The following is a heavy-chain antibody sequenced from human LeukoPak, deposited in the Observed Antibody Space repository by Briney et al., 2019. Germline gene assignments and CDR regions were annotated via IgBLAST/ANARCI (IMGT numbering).Heavy chain of an antibody. CDR2: ISYDGSNK. Sequence: PGGSLRLSCAASGFTFSSYWMRWVRQAPGKGLEWVAVISYDGSNKYYADSVKGRFTISRDNSKNTLYLQMNSLRAEDTAVYYCARDYYGSGSRNGMDVWGQGTTVTVSS. CDR3: ARDYYGSGSRNGMDV. D-gene: IGHD3-10*01. CDR1: GFTFSSYW. V-gene: IGHV3-30-3*01. J-gene: IGHJ6*02.